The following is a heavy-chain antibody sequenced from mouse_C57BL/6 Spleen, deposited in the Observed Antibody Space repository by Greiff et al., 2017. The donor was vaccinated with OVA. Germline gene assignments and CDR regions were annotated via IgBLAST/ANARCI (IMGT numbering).Heavy chain of an antibody. CDR3: ARSHYDYDGVYAMDY. D-gene: IGHD2-4*01. CDR1: GFNIKDYY. J-gene: IGHJ4*01. CDR2: IDPEDGET. V-gene: IGHV14-2*01. Sequence: EVKLMESGAELVKPGASVKLSCTASGFNIKDYYMHWVKQRTEQGLEWIGRIDPEDGETKYAPKFQGKATITADTSSNTAYLQLSSLTSEDTAVYYCARSHYDYDGVYAMDYWGQGTSVTVSS.